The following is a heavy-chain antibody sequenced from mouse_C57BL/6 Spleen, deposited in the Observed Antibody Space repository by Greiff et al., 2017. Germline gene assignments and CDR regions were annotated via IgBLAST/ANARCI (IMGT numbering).Heavy chain of an antibody. CDR2: IYPGDGDT. D-gene: IGHD2-4*01. Sequence: QVQLKQSGAELVKPGASVKISCKASGYAFSSYWMNWVKQRPGKGLEWIGQIYPGDGDTNYNGKFKGKATLTADKSSSTAYMQLSSLTSEDSAVYFCARSSDYDKGFDYWGQGTTLTVSS. V-gene: IGHV1-80*01. J-gene: IGHJ2*01. CDR3: ARSSDYDKGFDY. CDR1: GYAFSSYW.